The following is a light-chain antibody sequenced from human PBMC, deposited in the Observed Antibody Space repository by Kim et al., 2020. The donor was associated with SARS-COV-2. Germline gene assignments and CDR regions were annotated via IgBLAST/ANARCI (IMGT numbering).Light chain of an antibody. CDR3: SAWDSSLSAWV. J-gene: IGLJ3*02. V-gene: IGLV10-54*01. CDR1: RNAVGNEG. Sequence: QNAKITCTGTRNAVGNEGETGQQQHQGHPPKLLSSRSNNRPSGISERFSASRSGDTASLTITGLQPEDEADYYCSAWDSSLSAWVFGGGTQLTVL. CDR2: RSN.